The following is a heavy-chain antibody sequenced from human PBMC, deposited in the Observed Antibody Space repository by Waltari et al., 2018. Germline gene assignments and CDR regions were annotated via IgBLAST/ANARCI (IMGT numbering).Heavy chain of an antibody. D-gene: IGHD6-6*01. CDR2: INPNRGGT. V-gene: IGHV1-2*06. CDR1: GYTFTGYY. CDR3: ARGGADSSSSYY. J-gene: IGHJ4*02. Sequence: QVQLVQSGAEVKKPGASVKVSCTASGYTFTGYYMHWVRQAPGQGLEWMGRINPNRGGTNYAQKFQGRVTMTRDTSISTAYMELSRLRSDDTAVYYCARGGADSSSSYYWGQGTLVTVSS.